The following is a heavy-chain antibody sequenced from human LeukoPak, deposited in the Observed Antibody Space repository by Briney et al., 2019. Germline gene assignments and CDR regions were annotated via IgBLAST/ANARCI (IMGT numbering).Heavy chain of an antibody. D-gene: IGHD6-19*01. CDR3: ARDQRLAVAGTGTDY. J-gene: IGHJ4*02. V-gene: IGHV3-74*01. CDR1: GFTFSGHW. Sequence: GGSLRLSCAASGFTFSGHWMHWVRQAPGKGLVWVSRINSDGSSTSYADSVKGRFTISRDNAKNTLYLQMNSLRAEDTAVYYCARDQRLAVAGTGTDYWGQGTLDTVSS. CDR2: INSDGSST.